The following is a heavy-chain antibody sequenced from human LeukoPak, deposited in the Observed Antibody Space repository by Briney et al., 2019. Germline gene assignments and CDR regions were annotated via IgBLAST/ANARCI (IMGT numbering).Heavy chain of an antibody. D-gene: IGHD3-22*01. J-gene: IGHJ5*02. Sequence: ESLKISCKGSGYSFTTNWIGWVRQMPGRGLEWMGIIYPGDSDTRYSPSFQGQVTISADKSISTAYLQWSSLKASDTAMYYCARFHSSGYSRWFDPWGQGTLVTVSS. CDR2: IYPGDSDT. CDR1: GYSFTTNW. CDR3: ARFHSSGYSRWFDP. V-gene: IGHV5-51*01.